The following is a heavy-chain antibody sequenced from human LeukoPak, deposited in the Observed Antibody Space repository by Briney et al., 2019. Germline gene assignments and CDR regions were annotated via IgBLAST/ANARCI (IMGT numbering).Heavy chain of an antibody. CDR3: ARWALGNSSSSLYYYYYGMDV. V-gene: IGHV4-31*03. Sequence: SQTLSLTCTVSGGSISSGGYYWSWIRQHPGKGLEWIGYIYYSGSTYYNPSLKGRVTISVDTSKNQFSLKLSSVTAADTAVYYCARWALGNSSSSLYYYYYGMDVWGQGTTVTVSS. D-gene: IGHD6-6*01. J-gene: IGHJ6*02. CDR1: GGSISSGGYY. CDR2: IYYSGST.